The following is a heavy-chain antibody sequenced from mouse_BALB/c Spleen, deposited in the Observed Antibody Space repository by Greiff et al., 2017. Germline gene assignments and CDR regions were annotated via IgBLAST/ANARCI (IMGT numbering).Heavy chain of an antibody. D-gene: IGHD4-1*01. CDR1: GFTFSSYA. J-gene: IGHJ3*01. Sequence: EVQLVESGGGLVKPGGSLKLSCAASGFTFSSYAMSWVRQTPEKRLEWVASISSGGSTYYPDSVKGRFTISRDNARNILYLQMSSLRSEDTAMYYCARGGRSPGAYWGQGTLVTVSA. V-gene: IGHV5-6-5*01. CDR3: ARGGRSPGAY. CDR2: ISSGGST.